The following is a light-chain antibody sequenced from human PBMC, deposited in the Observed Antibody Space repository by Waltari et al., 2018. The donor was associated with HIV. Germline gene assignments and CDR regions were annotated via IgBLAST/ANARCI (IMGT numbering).Light chain of an antibody. CDR1: SSDVGGYNY. CDR3: CSYAGSRWV. J-gene: IGLJ3*02. CDR2: DVS. V-gene: IGLV2-11*01. Sequence: QSALTQPRSVSGSPGPSVTISCTGTSSDVGGYNYVSWYQQHSGKAPKLMIYDVSKRPSCVPDRFAGSRSGNTASLTISGLQAEDETDDYFCSYAGSRWVFGGGTKLTGL.